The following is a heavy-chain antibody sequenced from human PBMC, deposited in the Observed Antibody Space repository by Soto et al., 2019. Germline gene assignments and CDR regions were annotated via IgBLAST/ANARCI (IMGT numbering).Heavy chain of an antibody. CDR2: IYYSGTT. CDR1: GASISSPSYY. Sequence: SETLSLTCTVSGASISSPSYYWGWIRQSPGKGLEWIGSIYYSGTTHYNPSLKSRVTLSVDTSNMQFSLDLTSVTASDTAIYYCVRQPNRTMAGADWGQGTLVTVSS. CDR3: VRQPNRTMAGAD. V-gene: IGHV4-39*01. J-gene: IGHJ4*02. D-gene: IGHD2-8*01.